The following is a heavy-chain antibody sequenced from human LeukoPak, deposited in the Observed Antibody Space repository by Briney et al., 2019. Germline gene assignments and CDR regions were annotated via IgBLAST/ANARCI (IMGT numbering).Heavy chain of an antibody. J-gene: IGHJ4*02. V-gene: IGHV4-39*01. D-gene: IGHD3-16*01. CDR3: ASPGGGPTDY. Sequence: PSEPLSLTCTFSGSSISSGGYYWGWIRQPPGKGLEWIGSIDYSGSTYYNPSLRSRVTISVDTSKNQFSLKLSSVTAADTAVYYCASPGGGPTDYWGQGTLVTVSS. CDR2: IDYSGST. CDR1: GSSISSGGYY.